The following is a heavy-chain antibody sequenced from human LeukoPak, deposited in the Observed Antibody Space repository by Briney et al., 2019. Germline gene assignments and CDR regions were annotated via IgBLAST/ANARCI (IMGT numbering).Heavy chain of an antibody. CDR1: GYTFTSYG. CDR3: ARVRAYYGSGFDP. D-gene: IGHD3-10*01. J-gene: IGHJ5*02. V-gene: IGHV1-8*01. Sequence: GASVKVSCKASGYTFTSYGINWVRQATGQGLEWMGWMNPNSGNTGYAQKFQGRVTMTWNTSISTAYMELSSLRSEDMAVYYCARVRAYYGSGFDPWGQGTLVTVSS. CDR2: MNPNSGNT.